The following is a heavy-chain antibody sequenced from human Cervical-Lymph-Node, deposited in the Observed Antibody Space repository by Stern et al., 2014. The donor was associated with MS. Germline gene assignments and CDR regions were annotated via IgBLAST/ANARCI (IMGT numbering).Heavy chain of an antibody. J-gene: IGHJ4*02. D-gene: IGHD2-2*03. Sequence: QLQLQESGPGLVKPSQTLSLTCTVSGGSISSGGYYWSWIRQHPGKDLEWIGNIYYTGDTYYNPSLSSRAIISVDTSKNQFSLKLSSVTAADTAVYYCARVDDYLDYWGQGTLVTVSS. CDR1: GGSISSGGYY. CDR3: ARVDDYLDY. CDR2: IYYTGDT. V-gene: IGHV4-31*03.